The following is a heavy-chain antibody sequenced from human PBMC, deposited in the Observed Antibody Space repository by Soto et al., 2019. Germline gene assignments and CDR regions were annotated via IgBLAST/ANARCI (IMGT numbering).Heavy chain of an antibody. CDR2: IGAGGISS. J-gene: IGHJ5*02. V-gene: IGHV3-23*01. Sequence: EVQLLESGGGLVQPGGSLRLSCAASGFTFSSYAMSWVRQIPGKGLDWISAIGAGGISSYYSDSVKGRFTISRDNSKNTVCLQMNSLRAEDRGVYYCARDRVGGSRVYWFDPRGQGTLVTVSS. CDR3: ARDRVGGSRVYWFDP. D-gene: IGHD1-26*01. CDR1: GFTFSSYA.